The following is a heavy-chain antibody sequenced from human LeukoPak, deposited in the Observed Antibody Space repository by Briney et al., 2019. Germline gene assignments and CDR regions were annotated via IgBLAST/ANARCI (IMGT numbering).Heavy chain of an antibody. D-gene: IGHD3-9*01. CDR3: AREILRYFDWSLYYFDY. CDR1: GDSVSSNSAA. J-gene: IGHJ4*02. V-gene: IGHV6-1*01. Sequence: SQTLSLTCAISGDSVSSNSAAWNWIRQSPSRGLEWLGRTYYRSKWYNDYAVSVKSRITINPDTSKNQFSLQLNSVTPEDTAVYYCAREILRYFDWSLYYFDYWGQGTLVTVPS. CDR2: TYYRSKWYN.